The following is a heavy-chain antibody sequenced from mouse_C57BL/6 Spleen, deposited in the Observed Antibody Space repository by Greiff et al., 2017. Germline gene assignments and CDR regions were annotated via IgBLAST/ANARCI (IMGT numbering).Heavy chain of an antibody. D-gene: IGHD2-3*01. Sequence: EVMLVESEGGLVQPGSSMKLSCTASGFTFSDYYMAWVRQVPEKGLEWVANINYDGSSTYYLDSLKSRFIISRDNAKNILYLQMSSLKSEDTATYYCARDTDGYFDYWGQGTTLTVSS. CDR1: GFTFSDYY. CDR3: ARDTDGYFDY. J-gene: IGHJ2*01. CDR2: INYDGSST. V-gene: IGHV5-16*01.